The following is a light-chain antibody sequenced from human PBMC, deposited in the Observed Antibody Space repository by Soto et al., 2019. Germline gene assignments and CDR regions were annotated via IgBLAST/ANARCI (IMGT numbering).Light chain of an antibody. Sequence: EIVLTQSPGTLSLSPGERATLSCRASQSVSSSYLAWCQQKPGQAPRLLIYGASSRATGIPDRFSGSGSGTDFTLTISRLEPEDFVVYYCQQYGSSPRTFGQGTKVEIK. J-gene: IGKJ1*01. CDR3: QQYGSSPRT. CDR1: QSVSSSY. CDR2: GAS. V-gene: IGKV3-20*01.